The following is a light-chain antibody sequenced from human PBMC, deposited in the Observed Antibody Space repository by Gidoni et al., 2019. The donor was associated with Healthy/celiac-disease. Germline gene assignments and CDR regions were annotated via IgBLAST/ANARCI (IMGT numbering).Light chain of an antibody. CDR2: DAS. Sequence: EIVLTQSPATLSCSPGERATLSCRASQSLSSYLAWSQQKPGQAPRRLIYDASNMDTGIPARFSGSGYGTDFTLTISSLEPEDFAVYYCQQRSNWPPFTFGPGTKVDIK. CDR3: QQRSNWPPFT. J-gene: IGKJ3*01. CDR1: QSLSSY. V-gene: IGKV3-11*01.